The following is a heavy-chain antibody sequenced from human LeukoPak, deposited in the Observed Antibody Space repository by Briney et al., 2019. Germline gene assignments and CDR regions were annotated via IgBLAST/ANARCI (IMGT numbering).Heavy chain of an antibody. J-gene: IGHJ4*02. V-gene: IGHV4-59*01. D-gene: IGHD4-23*01. CDR1: GGSISRYY. Sequence: PSETLSLTCTVSGGSISRYYWSWIRQPPGKGLEWIGYIYYSGSTNYNPSLKSRVTISVDTSKNQFSLKLSSVTAADTAVYYCARGNDYGGNPYPKYYFDYWGQGTLVTVSS. CDR2: IYYSGST. CDR3: ARGNDYGGNPYPKYYFDY.